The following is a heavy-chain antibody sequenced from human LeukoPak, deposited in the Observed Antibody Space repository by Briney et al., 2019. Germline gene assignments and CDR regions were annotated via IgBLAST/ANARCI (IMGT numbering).Heavy chain of an antibody. CDR1: GFTFSSYS. V-gene: IGHV3-21*01. D-gene: IGHD3-22*01. CDR2: ISSSSSYI. J-gene: IGHJ4*02. Sequence: GGSLRLSCAASGFTFSSYSMNWVRQAPGEGLEWVSSISSSSSYIYYADSVKGRFTISRDNAKNSLYLQMNSLRAEDTAVYYCARDSSGYSVFDYWGQGTLVTVSS. CDR3: ARDSSGYSVFDY.